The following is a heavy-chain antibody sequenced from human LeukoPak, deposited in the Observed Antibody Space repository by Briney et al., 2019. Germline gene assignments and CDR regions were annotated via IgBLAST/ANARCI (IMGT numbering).Heavy chain of an antibody. CDR3: AKDRDILRYFDWLQ. J-gene: IGHJ4*02. CDR1: RGTFSSYA. D-gene: IGHD3-9*01. Sequence: GASVKVSCKASRGTFSSYAISWVRQAPGQGLEWMGGIIPIFGTANYAQKFQGRVTITADESTSTACMELSSLRSEDTAVYYCAKDRDILRYFDWLQWGQGTLVTVSS. V-gene: IGHV1-69*13. CDR2: IIPIFGTA.